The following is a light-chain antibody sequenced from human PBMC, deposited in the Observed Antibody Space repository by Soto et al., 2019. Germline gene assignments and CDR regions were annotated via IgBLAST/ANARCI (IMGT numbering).Light chain of an antibody. V-gene: IGKV3D-15*01. CDR2: GAA. CDR1: HSVDSN. J-gene: IGKJ4*01. CDR3: QQYDSWPLT. Sequence: EVVMTQSPGTLSVSTGEGATLSCRASHSVDSNLAWYQQKPGQAPRLLMYGAATRPSGIPDRLSGSGSGTEFTLTISSLQSEDFAVYYCQQYDSWPLTFGGGTKVEIK.